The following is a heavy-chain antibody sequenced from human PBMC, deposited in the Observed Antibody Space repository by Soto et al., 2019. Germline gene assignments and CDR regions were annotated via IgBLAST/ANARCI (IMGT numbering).Heavy chain of an antibody. D-gene: IGHD3-22*01. CDR3: ARDSYFDDSSGYLDI. V-gene: IGHV3-7*01. CDR1: GFTFSSYW. Sequence: EVQLVESGGGLVQPGGSLRLSCAASGFTFSSYWMSWVRQAPGKGLEWVANIKQDGSEKYYVDSVKGRFTISRDNVKNSRYLQMNSLRAEDTAVYYCARDSYFDDSSGYLDIWGQGTMVTVSS. J-gene: IGHJ3*02. CDR2: IKQDGSEK.